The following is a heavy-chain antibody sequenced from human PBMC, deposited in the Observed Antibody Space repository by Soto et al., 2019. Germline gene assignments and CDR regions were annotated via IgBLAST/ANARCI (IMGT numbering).Heavy chain of an antibody. J-gene: IGHJ6*03. CDR3: AGTTSLQWYYMDV. CDR1: GVTFDDYA. D-gene: IGHD1-7*01. Sequence: GGSLRLACAASGVTFDDYAMHWVRQAPGKGLEWVSGISWNSGSIGYADSVKGRFTINPDTSKNQFSLHLNSVTPEDTAVYYCAGTTSLQWYYMDVWGKGTTVTVSS. CDR2: ISWNSGSI. V-gene: IGHV3-9*01.